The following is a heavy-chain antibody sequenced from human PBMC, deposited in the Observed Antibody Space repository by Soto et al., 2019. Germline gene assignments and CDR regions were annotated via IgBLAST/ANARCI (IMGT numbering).Heavy chain of an antibody. CDR3: AREVPSWSFDY. Sequence: QVQLQESGPGLVKPSETLSLTCTVSGGSISSYYWSWIRQPPGKGLEWIGYIYYSGSTNYNPSLKSRVTISVDTSKNQFSLKLSSVTAADTAVYYCAREVPSWSFDYWGQGTLVTVSS. J-gene: IGHJ4*02. D-gene: IGHD6-13*01. CDR2: IYYSGST. V-gene: IGHV4-59*01. CDR1: GGSISSYY.